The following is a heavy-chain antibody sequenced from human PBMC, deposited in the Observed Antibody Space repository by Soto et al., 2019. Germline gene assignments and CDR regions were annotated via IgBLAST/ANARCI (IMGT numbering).Heavy chain of an antibody. Sequence: EVQLLESGGGLIQPGGSLRLSCAGSGFTFSDYGMNWVRQAPGKGLEWVSGLTWGGSAYYAESVRGRFTISRDNSKSILYVQTNSLRVEDTAVYYCAKERTSSTYDGMDVWGQGTPVTVSS. D-gene: IGHD6-6*01. CDR2: LTWGGSA. J-gene: IGHJ6*02. V-gene: IGHV3-23*01. CDR1: GFTFSDYG. CDR3: AKERTSSTYDGMDV.